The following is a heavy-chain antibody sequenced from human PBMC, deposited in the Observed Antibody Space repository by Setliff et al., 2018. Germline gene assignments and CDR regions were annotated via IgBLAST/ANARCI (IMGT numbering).Heavy chain of an antibody. D-gene: IGHD3-22*01. J-gene: IGHJ4*02. V-gene: IGHV3-11*04. CDR2: VSSSGSTI. CDR1: GFTFSDYY. Sequence: KTGGSLRLSCAASGFTFSDYYMSWIRQAPGKGLEWVSYVSSSGSTIYYADSVKGRFTISRDNAKNSLYLQMNSLRAEDTAVYYCARVVEEDSSGYPALLDYWGQGTLVTVSS. CDR3: ARVVEEDSSGYPALLDY.